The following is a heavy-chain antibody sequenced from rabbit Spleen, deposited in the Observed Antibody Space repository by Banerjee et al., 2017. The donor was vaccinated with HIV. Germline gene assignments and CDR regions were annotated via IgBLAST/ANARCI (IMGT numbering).Heavy chain of an antibody. D-gene: IGHD1-1*01. CDR2: IDAGSSGST. CDR1: GFSFSSSYV. V-gene: IGHV1S45*01. CDR3: ARDTSSSFSSYGMDL. J-gene: IGHJ6*01. Sequence: LQESGGDLVKPEGSLTLTCTASGFSFSSSYVMYWVRQAPGKGPEWIACIDAGSSGSTYYATWVNGRFTVSKTSSTTVTLQMTSLTAADTATYFCARDTSSSFSSYGMDLWGPGTLVTVS.